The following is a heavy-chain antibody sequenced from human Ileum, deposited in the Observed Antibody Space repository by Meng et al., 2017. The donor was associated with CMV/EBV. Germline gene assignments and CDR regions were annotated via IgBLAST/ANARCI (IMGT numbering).Heavy chain of an antibody. J-gene: IGHJ4*02. CDR2: MNPNSGNT. CDR3: ARGSGVAATPIDY. D-gene: IGHD2-15*01. Sequence: ASVPVSCKASGYTFTSYDINWVRQATGHGLEWMGWMNPNSGNTGYAQKFQGRVTITRNTSISTAYMELSSLRSEDTAVYYCARGSGVAATPIDYWGQGTLVTVSS. V-gene: IGHV1-8*03. CDR1: GYTFTSYD.